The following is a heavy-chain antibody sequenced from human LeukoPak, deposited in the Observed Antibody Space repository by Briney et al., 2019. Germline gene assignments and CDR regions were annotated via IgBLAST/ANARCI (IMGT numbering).Heavy chain of an antibody. V-gene: IGHV4-59*08. J-gene: IGHJ4*02. CDR2: IYYSGST. CDR1: GGSISSYY. Sequence: SETLSLTCTVSGGSISSYYWSWIRQPPGKGLGWIGYIYYSGSTNYIPSLKSRVTISVDTSKNQFSLKLTSVTAADTAVYFCARLGGHGYSYDYWGQGTLVTVSS. CDR3: ARLGGHGYSYDY. D-gene: IGHD5-24*01.